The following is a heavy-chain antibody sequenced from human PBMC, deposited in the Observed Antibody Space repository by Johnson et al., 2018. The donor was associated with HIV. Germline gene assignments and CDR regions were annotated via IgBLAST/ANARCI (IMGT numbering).Heavy chain of an antibody. CDR3: TRAEWHDAFDI. CDR2: FGSAGDT. Sequence: VQLVESGGGLVQPGGSLRLSCAASGFTLSNYDMHWVRQVTGNGLEWLSAFGSAGDTYYPGSVKGRFTISRDNAKNSLYLQMNSLRAEDTAVYYCTRAEWHDAFDIWGQGTMVTVSS. V-gene: IGHV3-13*01. D-gene: IGHD1-14*01. CDR1: GFTLSNYD. J-gene: IGHJ3*02.